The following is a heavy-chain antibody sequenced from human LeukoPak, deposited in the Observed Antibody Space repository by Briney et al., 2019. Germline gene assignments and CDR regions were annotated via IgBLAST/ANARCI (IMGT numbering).Heavy chain of an antibody. CDR2: INPNSGGT. Sequence: GASVKVSCKASGYTFTGYYMHWVRQAPGQGLEWMGWINPNSGGTNYAQKFQGRVTMTRDTSISTDYMELSRLRSDDTAVYYCARGTLNIPGEHGAFDYWGQGTLVTVSS. D-gene: IGHD1-14*01. J-gene: IGHJ4*02. CDR1: GYTFTGYY. CDR3: ARGTLNIPGEHGAFDY. V-gene: IGHV1-2*02.